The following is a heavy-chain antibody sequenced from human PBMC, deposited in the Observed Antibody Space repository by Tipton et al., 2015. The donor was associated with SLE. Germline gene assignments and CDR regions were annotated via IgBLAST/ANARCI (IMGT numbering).Heavy chain of an antibody. V-gene: IGHV1-2*06. J-gene: IGHJ3*02. Sequence: QLVQSGAEVKKPGASVKVSCKASGYTFTGYYMHWVRQAPGQGLEWMGRINPNSGGTNYAQKFQGRVTMTRDTSISTAYMELSRLRSDDTAVYYCARPREYSSGWSDAFDIWGQGTMVTVSS. CDR2: INPNSGGT. CDR1: GYTFTGYY. CDR3: ARPREYSSGWSDAFDI. D-gene: IGHD6-19*01.